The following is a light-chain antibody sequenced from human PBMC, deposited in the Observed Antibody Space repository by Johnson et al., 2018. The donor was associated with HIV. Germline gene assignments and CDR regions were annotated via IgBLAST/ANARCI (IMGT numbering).Light chain of an antibody. CDR3: GIWDASLSPLYA. CDR2: DNN. Sequence: QSVLTQPPSVSAAPGQKVTISCSGSSSNIGNNYVSWYQQVPGTAPKLLIYDNNRRPSGIPDRFSGSKSGATATLGITGLKTGDEADYYCGIWDASLSPLYAFGSGTPITVL. J-gene: IGLJ1*01. CDR1: SSNIGNNY. V-gene: IGLV1-51*01.